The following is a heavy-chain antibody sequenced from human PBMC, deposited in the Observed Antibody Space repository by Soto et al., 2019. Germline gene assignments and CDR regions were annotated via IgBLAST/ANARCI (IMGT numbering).Heavy chain of an antibody. D-gene: IGHD6-6*01. Sequence: PGGSLRLSCAASGFTFSSYAMSWVRQAPGKGLEWVSAISGSGGSTYYADSVKGRFTISRDNSKNTLYLQMNSLRAEDTAVYYCAKVAAARPLVYYYYGMDVWGQGTTVTVSS. CDR2: ISGSGGST. V-gene: IGHV3-23*01. J-gene: IGHJ6*02. CDR1: GFTFSSYA. CDR3: AKVAAARPLVYYYYGMDV.